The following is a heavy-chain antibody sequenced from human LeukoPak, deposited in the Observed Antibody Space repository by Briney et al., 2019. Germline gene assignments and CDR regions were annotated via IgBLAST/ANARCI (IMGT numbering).Heavy chain of an antibody. J-gene: IGHJ4*02. V-gene: IGHV3-73*01. D-gene: IGHD3-22*01. CDR1: GFTFSGSA. CDR2: IRSKVNNYAT. Sequence: GGSLRLSCAASGFTFSGSAMHWVRQASGKGLEWVGRIRSKVNNYATAYAASVKGRFTISRDESKNTAYLQMNSLKTEDAAVYYCTRRSGDDSRGYYDYWGQGTLVTVSS. CDR3: TRRSGDDSRGYYDY.